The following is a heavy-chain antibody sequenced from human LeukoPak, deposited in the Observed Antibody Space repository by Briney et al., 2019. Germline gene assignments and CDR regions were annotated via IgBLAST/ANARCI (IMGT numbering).Heavy chain of an antibody. J-gene: IGHJ5*02. V-gene: IGHV1-2*04. Sequence: GASVKVSCKASGYTFTGYYMHWVRQAPGQGLEWMGWINPNSGGTNYAQKFQGWVTMTRDTSISTAYMELSRLRSDDTAVYYCARESYCSGGSRYSGWFDPWGQGTLVTVSS. CDR1: GYTFTGYY. CDR2: INPNSGGT. CDR3: ARESYCSGGSRYSGWFDP. D-gene: IGHD2-15*01.